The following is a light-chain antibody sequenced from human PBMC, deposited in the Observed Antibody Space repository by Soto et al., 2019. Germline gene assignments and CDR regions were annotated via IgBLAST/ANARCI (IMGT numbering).Light chain of an antibody. Sequence: DLQMTQSPSSLSASVGDRVTITCRASQSISSYLNWYQQKPGKAPKLLIYAASSLQSGVPSRFSGSGSGTDFTLTISSLQPEDFATYYCQQSYSTLRGTFDQGTKVEIK. CDR2: AAS. V-gene: IGKV1-39*01. CDR1: QSISSY. CDR3: QQSYSTLRGT. J-gene: IGKJ1*01.